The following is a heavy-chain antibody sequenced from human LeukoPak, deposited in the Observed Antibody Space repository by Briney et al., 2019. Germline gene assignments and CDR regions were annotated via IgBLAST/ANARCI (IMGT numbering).Heavy chain of an antibody. CDR2: IYSGGST. V-gene: IGHV3-53*01. D-gene: IGHD3-22*01. Sequence: GGSLRLSCAVSGFTVSSNYMSWVRQAPGKGLEWVSVIYSGGSTYYADSVKGRFTISRDNSKNTLYLQMNSLRVDDTAVYYCARDGDDTSGYFSPFDYWGQGTLVTVSS. CDR1: GFTVSSNY. J-gene: IGHJ4*02. CDR3: ARDGDDTSGYFSPFDY.